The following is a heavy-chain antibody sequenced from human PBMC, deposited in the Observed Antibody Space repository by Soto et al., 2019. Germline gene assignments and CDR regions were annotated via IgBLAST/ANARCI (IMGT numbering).Heavy chain of an antibody. Sequence: QVQLVDSGGGVVQPGRSLRLSCAASGFTFSSYGMHWVRQAPGKGLEWVAVISYDGSNKYYADSVKGRFTISRDNSKNTLYLQMNSLRDEDTAVYYCAKPLTDYWGQGTLVTVSS. CDR2: ISYDGSNK. CDR3: AKPLTDY. V-gene: IGHV3-30*18. J-gene: IGHJ4*02. CDR1: GFTFSSYG.